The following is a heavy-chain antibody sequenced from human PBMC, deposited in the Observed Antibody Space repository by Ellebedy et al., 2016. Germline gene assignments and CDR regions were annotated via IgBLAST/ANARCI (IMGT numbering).Heavy chain of an antibody. CDR1: GGSVVGDYY. Sequence: SETLSLTCTVSGGSVVGDYYWSWIRQPAGKGLEWIGRVHISGSTNYNPSLKSRVTMSVDTSKSQFSLRLTSVTAADTAVYYCAKWNGGWYAFEVWGQGTMVTVSS. CDR3: AKWNGGWYAFEV. CDR2: VHISGST. D-gene: IGHD6-19*01. J-gene: IGHJ3*01. V-gene: IGHV4-4*07.